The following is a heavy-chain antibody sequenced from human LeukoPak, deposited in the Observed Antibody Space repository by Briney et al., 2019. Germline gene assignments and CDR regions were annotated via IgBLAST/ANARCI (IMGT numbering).Heavy chain of an antibody. J-gene: IGHJ4*02. Sequence: SGPALVKPTQTLTLTCTFSGFSLSTSGMCVNWIRQPPGKALEWLARIDWDDDKYYSTSLQTRLTISKDTSKNQVVLTMTNMDPVDTATYYCSRILYDNRYFGYWGQGTLVTVSS. CDR2: IDWDDDK. V-gene: IGHV2-70*11. CDR3: SRILYDNRYFGY. CDR1: GFSLSTSGMC. D-gene: IGHD3-22*01.